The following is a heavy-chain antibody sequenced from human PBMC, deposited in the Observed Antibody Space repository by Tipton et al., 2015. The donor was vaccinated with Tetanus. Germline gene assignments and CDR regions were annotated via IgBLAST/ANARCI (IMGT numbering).Heavy chain of an antibody. Sequence: TLSLTCTVSGGSISSFYWSWIRQPPGKGLEWIGYIYYSGSTNYNPTLKSRVTTSVDTSKNQFSLNLRSVTAADTAVYYCARSRGSGSYLDYGGQGILVPVSS. V-gene: IGHV4-59*01. CDR3: ARSRGSGSYLDY. J-gene: IGHJ4*02. CDR1: GGSISSFY. CDR2: IYYSGST. D-gene: IGHD1-26*01.